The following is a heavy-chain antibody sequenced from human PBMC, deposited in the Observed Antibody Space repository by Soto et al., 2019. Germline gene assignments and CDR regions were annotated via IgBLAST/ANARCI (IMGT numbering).Heavy chain of an antibody. V-gene: IGHV1-69*06. Sequence: SVKVSCKASGGTFSSYAISWVRQAPGQGLERMGGIIPIFGTANYAQKFQGRVTITADKSTSTAYMELSSLRSEDTAVYYCARMGIEARLVYFDYWGQGTLVTVSS. CDR1: GGTFSSYA. J-gene: IGHJ4*02. D-gene: IGHD6-6*01. CDR3: ARMGIEARLVYFDY. CDR2: IIPIFGTA.